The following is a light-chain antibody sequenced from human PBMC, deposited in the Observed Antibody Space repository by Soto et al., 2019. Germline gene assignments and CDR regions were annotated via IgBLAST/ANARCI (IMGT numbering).Light chain of an antibody. CDR3: LQHYSYPWT. CDR2: KAS. J-gene: IGKJ1*01. Sequence: DIHMTQSPSTLSSSVGDRVTITCRASQSISSWLAWYQQKPGKAPKLLIYKASSLESGVPSRFSGSGSGTEFTLTISSLQPEDFATYSCLQHYSYPWTFGQGTKVDI. V-gene: IGKV1-5*03. CDR1: QSISSW.